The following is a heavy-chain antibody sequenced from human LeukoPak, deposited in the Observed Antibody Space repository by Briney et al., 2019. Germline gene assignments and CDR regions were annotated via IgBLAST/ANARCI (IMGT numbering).Heavy chain of an antibody. CDR3: AKDLRVIVVTYYMDA. V-gene: IGHV3-23*01. CDR2: ISGNGGST. J-gene: IGHJ6*03. Sequence: PGGSLRLSCAASGFTFNSYAMTWVRQAPGKGLEWVSSISGNGGSTYYTDSVKGRFTISRDNSKNTLYLQMNSLRAEDTAAYYCAKDLRVIVVTYYMDAWGKGTTVTVSS. CDR1: GFTFNSYA. D-gene: IGHD2-2*01.